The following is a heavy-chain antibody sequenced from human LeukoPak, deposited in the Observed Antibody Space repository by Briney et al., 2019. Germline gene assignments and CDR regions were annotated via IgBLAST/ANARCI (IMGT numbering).Heavy chain of an antibody. V-gene: IGHV1-18*01. CDR1: GYTFTNYG. J-gene: IGHJ5*02. CDR3: ARDYSSSWYSARWFDP. CDR2: ISTYNGNT. D-gene: IGHD6-13*01. Sequence: ASVKVSCKASGYTFTNYGISWVRQAPGKGLEWMGRISTYNGNTDYAKKVQGRVTLTTDTSTRTAYMELRSLRSDDTAVYYCARDYSSSWYSARWFDPWGQGTLVTVSS.